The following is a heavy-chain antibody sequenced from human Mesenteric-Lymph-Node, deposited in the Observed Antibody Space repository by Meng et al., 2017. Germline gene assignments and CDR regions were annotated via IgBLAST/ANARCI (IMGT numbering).Heavy chain of an antibody. J-gene: IGHJ5*02. CDR1: GDSVSSNNAA. V-gene: IGHV6-1*01. CDR2: TYYRSKWYN. Sequence: QVQLQQPGPGLVKPSQHLSPPSAISGDSVSSNNAAWNWIRQSPSRGLEWLGRTYYRSKWYNDYAVSVKSRITINPDTSKNQFSLQLNSVTPKDTAVYYCARVETETTKVFDPWGQGTLVTVSS. CDR3: ARVETETTKVFDP. D-gene: IGHD1-7*01.